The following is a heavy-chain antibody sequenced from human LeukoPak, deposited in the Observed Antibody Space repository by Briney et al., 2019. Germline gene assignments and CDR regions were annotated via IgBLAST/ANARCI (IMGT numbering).Heavy chain of an antibody. J-gene: IGHJ3*02. Sequence: ASVKVSCKASGYTFTSYDINWVRQATGQGLEWMGWMNPNSGNTGFAQKFQGKVTMTRTTSISTAYMELSSLRSEDTAVYYCARNDYGGHDAFDIWGQGTMVTVSS. CDR1: GYTFTSYD. V-gene: IGHV1-8*01. CDR3: ARNDYGGHDAFDI. CDR2: MNPNSGNT. D-gene: IGHD4-17*01.